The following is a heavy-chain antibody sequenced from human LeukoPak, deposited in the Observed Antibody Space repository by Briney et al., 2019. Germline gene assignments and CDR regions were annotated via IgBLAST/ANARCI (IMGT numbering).Heavy chain of an antibody. CDR3: ARQSTYSNYLGWFDP. V-gene: IGHV4-39*01. J-gene: IGHJ5*02. D-gene: IGHD4-11*01. CDR2: VYYTGST. Sequence: PSETLSLTCTVSDGSISSSNYYWGWIRQPPGKGLEWIGSVYYTGSTYYNPSLKSRVTISVDTSKNQFSLKLSSVTAADTAMYYCARQSTYSNYLGWFDPWGQGTLVTVSS. CDR1: DGSISSSNYY.